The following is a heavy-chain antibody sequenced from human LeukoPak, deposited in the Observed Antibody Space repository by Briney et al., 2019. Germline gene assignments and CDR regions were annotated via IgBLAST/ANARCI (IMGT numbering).Heavy chain of an antibody. Sequence: GRSLRLSCEASGFTFSSYGMHWVRQAPGKGLEWVAVISYDGSNKYYADSVKGRFTISRDNSKNTLYLQMNSLRAEDTAVYYCARDSSWPNHSLTNRRYYYGMDVWGQGTTVTVSS. CDR2: ISYDGSNK. CDR3: ARDSSWPNHSLTNRRYYYGMDV. J-gene: IGHJ6*02. CDR1: GFTFSSYG. D-gene: IGHD6-13*01. V-gene: IGHV3-30*03.